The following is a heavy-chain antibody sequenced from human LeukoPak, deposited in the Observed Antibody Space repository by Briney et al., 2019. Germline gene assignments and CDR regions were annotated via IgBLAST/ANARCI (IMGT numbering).Heavy chain of an antibody. Sequence: LSGGFLRLSCAASGFTFSSYSMNWVRQAPGKGLEWVSYISSSSSTIYYADSVKGRFTISRDNAKNSLYLQMNSLRAEDTAVYYCATDFWGSFNYWGQGTLVIVSS. CDR1: GFTFSSYS. J-gene: IGHJ4*02. CDR2: ISSSSSTI. D-gene: IGHD7-27*01. V-gene: IGHV3-48*04. CDR3: ATDFWGSFNY.